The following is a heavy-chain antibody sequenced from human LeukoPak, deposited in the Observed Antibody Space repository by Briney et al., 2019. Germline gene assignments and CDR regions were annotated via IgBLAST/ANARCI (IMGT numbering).Heavy chain of an antibody. J-gene: IGHJ4*02. V-gene: IGHV4-59*08. Sequence: TSETLSLTCTVSGGSISSYYWSWIRQPPGKGLEWIGYIHYSGSTNYNPSLKSRVTISVDTSKSQFSLKLNSVTAADTAVYYCARHPPYSNSEFDYWGQGTLVTVSS. CDR3: ARHPPYSNSEFDY. CDR2: IHYSGST. CDR1: GGSISSYY. D-gene: IGHD6-6*01.